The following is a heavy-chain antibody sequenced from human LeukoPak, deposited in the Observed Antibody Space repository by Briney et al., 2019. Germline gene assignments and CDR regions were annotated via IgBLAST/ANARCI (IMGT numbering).Heavy chain of an antibody. V-gene: IGHV3-20*04. J-gene: IGHJ4*02. CDR2: INWNGGST. CDR3: ARDYSSSWPDY. CDR1: GFTFDDYG. Sequence: GGSLRLSCAASGFTFDDYGMSWVRQAPGKGLEWVSGINWNGGSTGYADSVKGRFTISRDNAKNSLYLQMNSLRAEDTAVYYCARDYSSSWPDYWGQGTLVTVSS. D-gene: IGHD6-13*01.